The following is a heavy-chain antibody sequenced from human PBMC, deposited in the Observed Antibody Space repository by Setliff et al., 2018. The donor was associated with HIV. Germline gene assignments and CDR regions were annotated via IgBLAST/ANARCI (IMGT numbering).Heavy chain of an antibody. Sequence: GGSLRLSCAASGITVSSSYMNRVRQAPGKGLEWVSTVYTNGNSYYANSVKGRFSISRDSSKNTLYLQMNSLRAEDTAVYYCARVADGYNSYFDYWGQGTVVTVS. CDR1: GITVSSSY. J-gene: IGHJ4*02. V-gene: IGHV3-53*01. CDR2: VYTNGNS. CDR3: ARVADGYNSYFDY. D-gene: IGHD5-18*01.